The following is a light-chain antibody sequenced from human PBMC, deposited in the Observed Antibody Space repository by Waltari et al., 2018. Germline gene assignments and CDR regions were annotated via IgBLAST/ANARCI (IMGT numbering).Light chain of an antibody. CDR3: LQLNSYPWT. Sequence: DIQVTQSPSTLSVSVGDRVTITCRASQSIVVWLAWYQQKPGKAPKRLIYDVSSLQSGVPSRFSGSGSGTEFTLTISSLQPEDFATYYCLQLNSYPWTFGQGTKVEIK. V-gene: IGKV1-5*01. CDR1: QSIVVW. J-gene: IGKJ1*01. CDR2: DVS.